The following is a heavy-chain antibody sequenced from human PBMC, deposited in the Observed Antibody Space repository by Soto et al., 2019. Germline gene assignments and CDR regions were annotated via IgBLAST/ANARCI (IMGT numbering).Heavy chain of an antibody. V-gene: IGHV1-46*01. CDR1: GYTFTSCY. J-gene: IGHJ4*02. D-gene: IGHD3-10*01. Sequence: QVQLVQSGAEVKKPGASVKVSCKASGYTFTSCYMHWVRQAPGQGLEWMGIINPSGGSTSYAQKFQGRVTMTRDTSTSTVYMELSSLRSEDTAVYYCARGALGYGSGSYYSIDYWGQGTLVTVSS. CDR2: INPSGGST. CDR3: ARGALGYGSGSYYSIDY.